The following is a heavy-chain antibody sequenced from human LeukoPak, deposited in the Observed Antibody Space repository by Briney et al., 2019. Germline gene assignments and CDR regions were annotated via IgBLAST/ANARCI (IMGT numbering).Heavy chain of an antibody. Sequence: ASVKVSCKASGYTFTSYDINWVRQATGQGLEWMGWINPNSGGTNYAQKFQGRVTMTRDTSISTAYMELSRLRSDDTAVYYCARGRYSGSYYVDYWGQGTLVTVSS. CDR2: INPNSGGT. CDR3: ARGRYSGSYYVDY. J-gene: IGHJ4*02. D-gene: IGHD1-26*01. V-gene: IGHV1-2*02. CDR1: GYTFTSYD.